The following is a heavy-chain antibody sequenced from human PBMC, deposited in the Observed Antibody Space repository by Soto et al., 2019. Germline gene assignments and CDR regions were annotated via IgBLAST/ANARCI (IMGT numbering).Heavy chain of an antibody. V-gene: IGHV3-48*02. J-gene: IGHJ6*02. CDR3: ARDVLPDYYYGMDV. Sequence: PGGSLRLSCAASGFTFSSYSMNWVRQAPGKGLEWVSYISSSSSTIYYADSVKGRFTISRDNAKNSLYLQMNSLRDEDTAVYYCARDVLPDYYYGMDVWGQGTTVTVSS. CDR1: GFTFSSYS. D-gene: IGHD3-3*01. CDR2: ISSSSSTI.